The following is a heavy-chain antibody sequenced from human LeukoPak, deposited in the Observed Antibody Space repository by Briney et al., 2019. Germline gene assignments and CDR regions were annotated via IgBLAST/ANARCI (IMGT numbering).Heavy chain of an antibody. D-gene: IGHD2-2*02. CDR1: GGAFSSYA. CDR3: ARGVAAAAIPVGY. V-gene: IGHV1-69*13. Sequence: SVKVSCKASGGAFSSYAISWVRQAPGQGLEWMGGIIPIFGTANYAQKFQGRVTITADESTSTAYMELSSLRSEDTAVYYCARGVAAAAIPVGYWGQGTLVTVSS. CDR2: IIPIFGTA. J-gene: IGHJ4*02.